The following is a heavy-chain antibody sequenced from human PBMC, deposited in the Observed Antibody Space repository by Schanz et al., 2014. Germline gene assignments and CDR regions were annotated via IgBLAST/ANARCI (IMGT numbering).Heavy chain of an antibody. CDR2: ISWNSGSI. V-gene: IGHV3-9*01. J-gene: IGHJ6*02. Sequence: EVQLVESGGGLVQPGGSLRLSCAASGFMFEDYDMHWVRQAPGKGLEWVSGISWNSGSIGYADSVKGRFTISRDDAKNSLYLQMNSLRAEDTALYYCAKDRQNRVNRVGYYYGMDVWGQGTTVTVSS. D-gene: IGHD3-16*01. CDR1: GFMFEDYD. CDR3: AKDRQNRVNRVGYYYGMDV.